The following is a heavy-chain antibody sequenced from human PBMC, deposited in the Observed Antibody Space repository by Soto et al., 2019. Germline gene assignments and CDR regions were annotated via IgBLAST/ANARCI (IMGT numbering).Heavy chain of an antibody. Sequence: GGSLRLSCAASGFTFSSYAMSWVRQAPGKGLEWVSAISGSGGSTYYADSVKGRFTISRDNSKNTLYLQMNSLRAEDTAVYYCAKGNVVPAAIRSHDYYYGMDVWGQGTKVTVS. D-gene: IGHD2-2*01. V-gene: IGHV3-23*01. CDR3: AKGNVVPAAIRSHDYYYGMDV. J-gene: IGHJ6*02. CDR2: ISGSGGST. CDR1: GFTFSSYA.